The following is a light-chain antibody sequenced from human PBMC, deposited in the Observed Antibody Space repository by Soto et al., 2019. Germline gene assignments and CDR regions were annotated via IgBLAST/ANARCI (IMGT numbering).Light chain of an antibody. CDR1: QNIFSW. CDR3: QQYNSYPYT. V-gene: IGKV1-5*03. Sequence: DIQMTQSPSTLSASVGDRVTITCRASQNIFSWLAWYRQTPGKAPNLLIYKASTLQSGVPSRFSGSGSGTEFTLTISSLQPDDFATYHCQQYNSYPYTFGQGTKLEIQ. CDR2: KAS. J-gene: IGKJ2*01.